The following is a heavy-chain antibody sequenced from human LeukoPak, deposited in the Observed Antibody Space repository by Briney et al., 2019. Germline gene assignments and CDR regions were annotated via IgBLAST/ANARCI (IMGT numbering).Heavy chain of an antibody. CDR1: GFTFSSYE. Sequence: PGGSLRLSCAASGFTFSSYEMNWVRQAPGKGLEWVAVISYDGSNKYYADSVKGRFTISRDNSKNTLYLQMNSLRAEDTAVYYCARDHREVVRGVIEYYFDYWGQGTLVTVSS. CDR2: ISYDGSNK. J-gene: IGHJ4*02. D-gene: IGHD3-10*01. V-gene: IGHV3-30*04. CDR3: ARDHREVVRGVIEYYFDY.